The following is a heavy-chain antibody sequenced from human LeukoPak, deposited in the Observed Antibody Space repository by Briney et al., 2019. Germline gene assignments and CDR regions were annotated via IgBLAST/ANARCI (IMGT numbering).Heavy chain of an antibody. V-gene: IGHV3-23*01. J-gene: IGHJ4*02. CDR2: ISKSDGST. CDR3: ARGALIPDF. D-gene: IGHD2-21*01. CDR1: GFTFSSYA. Sequence: GGSLRLSCAASGFTFSSYAMTWVRQAPGKGLASVSSISKSDGSTYYAESVKGRFTISRDNSKNTVYLHMDSLRVEDTAIYYCARGALIPDFRGQGTLVSASS.